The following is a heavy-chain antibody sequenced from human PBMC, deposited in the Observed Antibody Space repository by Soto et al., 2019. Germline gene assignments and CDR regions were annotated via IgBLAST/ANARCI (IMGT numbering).Heavy chain of an antibody. J-gene: IGHJ6*02. CDR2: IIPIFGTA. D-gene: IGHD3-3*01. CDR3: ARGRSPIFGVVIIHYYGVDV. Sequence: SVKVSCKASGGTFSSYAISWVRQAPGQGLEWMGGIIPIFGTANYAQKFQGRVTITADESTSTAYMELSSLRSEDTAVYYCARGRSPIFGVVIIHYYGVDVWGQGTTVTVSS. V-gene: IGHV1-69*13. CDR1: GGTFSSYA.